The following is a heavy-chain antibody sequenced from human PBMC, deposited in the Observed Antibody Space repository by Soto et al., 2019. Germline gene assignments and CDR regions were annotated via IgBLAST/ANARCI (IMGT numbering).Heavy chain of an antibody. V-gene: IGHV1-18*01. J-gene: IGHJ5*02. CDR3: ARPYCSSTSCPFDP. Sequence: GASVKVSGKATGYTFTSYGISWVRQAPGQGLEWMGWISAYNGNTSYAQKLQGRVTMTTDTSTSTAYMELRSLRSDDTAVYYCARPYCSSTSCPFDPWGQGTLVTVS. CDR2: ISAYNGNT. D-gene: IGHD2-2*01. CDR1: GYTFTSYG.